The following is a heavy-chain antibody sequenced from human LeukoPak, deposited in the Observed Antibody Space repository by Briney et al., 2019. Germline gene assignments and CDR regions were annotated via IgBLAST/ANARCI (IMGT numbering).Heavy chain of an antibody. CDR1: GFTFSSYA. V-gene: IGHV3-23*01. J-gene: IGHJ4*02. D-gene: IGHD2-15*01. CDR2: VSHSGGST. Sequence: GGSLRLSCAASGFTFSSYAMSWVRQAPGKGLEWVSAVSHSGGSTYYADSVKGRFTISRDNAKNSLYLQMNSLRAEDTAVYYCARSHCSGGSCYSFWGQGTLVTVSS. CDR3: ARSHCSGGSCYSF.